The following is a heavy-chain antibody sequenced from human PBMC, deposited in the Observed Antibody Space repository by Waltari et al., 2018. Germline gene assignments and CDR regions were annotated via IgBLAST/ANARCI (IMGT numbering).Heavy chain of an antibody. V-gene: IGHV1-69*02. Sequence: QVQLVQSGAEVKKPGSSVKVSCKASGGTFSSYTISWVRQAPGPGLEWMGRIIPILGRANYAQGFQGRATITADKSTSTAYMELSSLRSEDTAVYYCASQMTTVVEYYFDYWGQGTLVTVSS. CDR2: IIPILGRA. CDR1: GGTFSSYT. J-gene: IGHJ4*02. D-gene: IGHD4-17*01. CDR3: ASQMTTVVEYYFDY.